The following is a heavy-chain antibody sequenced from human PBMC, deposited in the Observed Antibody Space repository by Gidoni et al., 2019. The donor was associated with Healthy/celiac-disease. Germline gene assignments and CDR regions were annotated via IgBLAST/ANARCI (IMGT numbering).Heavy chain of an antibody. V-gene: IGHV3-30*18. Sequence: QVQLVESGGGVVQPGRSLRLSCAASGFTFSSHGMPWVRQAPGKGLEWVAVISYDGSNKYYADSVKGRFTISRDNSKNTLYLQMNSLRAEDTAVYYCAKSGGILTGYYPRDANWFDPWGQGTLVTVSS. CDR1: GFTFSSHG. CDR3: AKSGGILTGYYPRDANWFDP. CDR2: ISYDGSNK. J-gene: IGHJ5*02. D-gene: IGHD3-9*01.